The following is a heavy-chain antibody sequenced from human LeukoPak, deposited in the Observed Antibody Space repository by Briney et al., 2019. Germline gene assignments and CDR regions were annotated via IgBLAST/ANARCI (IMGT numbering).Heavy chain of an antibody. CDR3: AKDKDTMVRGVTYYFDY. CDR1: GFTFDDYA. J-gene: IGHJ4*02. D-gene: IGHD3-10*01. Sequence: PGGSLRLSCAASGFTFDDYAMHWVRQAPGKGLEWVSGISWNSGSIGYADSVKGRFTISKDNAKNSLYLQMNSLRAEDTALYYCAKDKDTMVRGVTYYFDYWGQGTLVTVSS. V-gene: IGHV3-9*01. CDR2: ISWNSGSI.